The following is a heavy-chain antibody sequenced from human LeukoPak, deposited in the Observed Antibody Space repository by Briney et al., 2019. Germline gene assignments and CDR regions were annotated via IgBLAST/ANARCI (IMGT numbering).Heavy chain of an antibody. CDR1: GFTFSSYA. V-gene: IGHV3-23*01. D-gene: IGHD6-19*01. Sequence: GGSLRLSCAASGFTFSSYAMSWVRQAPGKGLEWVSAISGSGGSTYYADSVKGRFTISRDNSKNTLYLQMNSLRAEDTAIYYCAKGLGIAVAVWYSGMDVWGQGTTVTVSS. CDR2: ISGSGGST. J-gene: IGHJ6*02. CDR3: AKGLGIAVAVWYSGMDV.